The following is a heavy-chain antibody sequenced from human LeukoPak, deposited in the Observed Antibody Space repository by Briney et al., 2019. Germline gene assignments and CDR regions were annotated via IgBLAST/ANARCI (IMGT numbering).Heavy chain of an antibody. D-gene: IGHD3-16*01. J-gene: IGHJ5*02. CDR1: GFVFSSYW. V-gene: IGHV3-74*01. Sequence: GVALRLSCAASGFVFSSYWMHWVRQVPGKGLVWVSRINTDGSITNYADSVRGRFTISRDNAKRTLFLQMNSLRAEDTAVYYCTRDTFGPDDHWGQGTLVTVSS. CDR3: TRDTFGPDDH. CDR2: INTDGSIT.